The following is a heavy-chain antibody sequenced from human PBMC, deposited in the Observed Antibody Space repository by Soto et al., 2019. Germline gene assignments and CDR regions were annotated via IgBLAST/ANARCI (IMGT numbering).Heavy chain of an antibody. Sequence: SVKVSCKASGGTFSSYAISWVRQAPGQGLEWMGGIIPIFGTANYAQKFQGRVTITADESTSTAYMELSSLRSEDTAVYYCARGTTPYYYDSSGYPYLAYWGQGTLVTVSS. V-gene: IGHV1-69*13. CDR3: ARGTTPYYYDSSGYPYLAY. J-gene: IGHJ4*02. CDR2: IIPIFGTA. D-gene: IGHD3-22*01. CDR1: GGTFSSYA.